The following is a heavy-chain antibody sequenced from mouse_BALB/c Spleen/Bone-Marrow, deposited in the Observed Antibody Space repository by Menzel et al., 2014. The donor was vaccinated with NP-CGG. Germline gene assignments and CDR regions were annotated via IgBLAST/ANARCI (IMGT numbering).Heavy chain of an antibody. D-gene: IGHD3-1*01. J-gene: IGHJ3*01. V-gene: IGHV1S81*02. CDR3: TRGALGPFVY. Sequence: AQLQQSGAELVKPGASVRLSCKASGYTFTSYYLYWVKQRPGHGLEWIGEIKPRYGGTNFNEKFKTKATLTVDKSSSTAYIQLSSLTSEDSAVYYCTRGALGPFVYWGQGTLVTVSA. CDR1: GYTFTSYY. CDR2: IKPRYGGT.